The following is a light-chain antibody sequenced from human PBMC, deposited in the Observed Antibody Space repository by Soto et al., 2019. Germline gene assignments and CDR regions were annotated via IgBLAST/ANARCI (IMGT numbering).Light chain of an antibody. V-gene: IGLV2-8*01. CDR2: EVS. CDR1: SSDVGGYNY. J-gene: IGLJ2*01. CDR3: SSYAGSNNLV. Sequence: QSLLTQPPSPSGSPGQSVTLSCTGTSSDVGGYNYVSWYQQHPGKAPKLMIYEVSKRPSGVPDRFSGSKSGNTASLTVSGLQAEDEADYYCSSYAGSNNLVFGGGTQLTVL.